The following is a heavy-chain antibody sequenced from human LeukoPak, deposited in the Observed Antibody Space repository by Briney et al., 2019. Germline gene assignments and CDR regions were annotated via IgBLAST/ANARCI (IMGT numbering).Heavy chain of an antibody. D-gene: IGHD1-26*01. CDR3: ARKAGATLGY. CDR2: IYYSGST. Sequence: SETLSLTSTVSGGSISSSNYYWGWIRQPPGKGLEWIGSIYYSGSTYYNPSLKSRVTISVDTSKNQFSLKLSSVTAADTAVYYCARKAGATLGYWGQGTLVTVSS. V-gene: IGHV4-39*01. J-gene: IGHJ4*02. CDR1: GGSISSSNYY.